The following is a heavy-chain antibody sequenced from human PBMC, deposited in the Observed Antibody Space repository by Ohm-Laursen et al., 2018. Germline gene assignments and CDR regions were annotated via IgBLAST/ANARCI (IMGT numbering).Heavy chain of an antibody. Sequence: SLRLSCTAPGFTFSSYWMHWVRQAPGKGLVWVSRINSDGSSTSYADSVKGRFTISRDNAKNTLYLQMNSLRAEDTAVYYCASSQVGYDFWSGYYRGYYYYGMDVWGQGTTVTVSS. CDR3: ASSQVGYDFWSGYYRGYYYYGMDV. CDR2: INSDGSST. V-gene: IGHV3-74*01. D-gene: IGHD3-3*01. J-gene: IGHJ6*02. CDR1: GFTFSSYW.